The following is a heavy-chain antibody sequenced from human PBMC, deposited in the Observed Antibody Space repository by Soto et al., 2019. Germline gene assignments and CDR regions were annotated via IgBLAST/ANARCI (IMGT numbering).Heavy chain of an antibody. Sequence: GGSLRLSCEGSGFTFSAYAMNWVRQAPGKGLEWVSYISSRSDTLYYADSVKGRFTISRDNAKNSVYLQVNNLRDEDTAVYYCARDWDIVILSVPIPNYNYGMDVWGQGTTVTV. V-gene: IGHV3-48*02. CDR3: ARDWDIVILSVPIPNYNYGMDV. CDR1: GFTFSAYA. D-gene: IGHD2-15*01. J-gene: IGHJ6*02. CDR2: ISSRSDTL.